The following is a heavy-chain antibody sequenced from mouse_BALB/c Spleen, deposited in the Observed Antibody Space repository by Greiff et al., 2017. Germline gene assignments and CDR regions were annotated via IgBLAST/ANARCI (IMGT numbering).Heavy chain of an antibody. D-gene: IGHD2-10*01. CDR3: ARGLTYYGNYGYAMDY. J-gene: IGHJ4*01. Sequence: EVKLMESGPGLVKPSQSLSLTCSVTGYSITSGYYWNWIRQFPGNKLEWMGYISYDGSNNYNPSLKNRISITRDTSKNQFFLKLNSVTTEDTATYYCARGLTYYGNYGYAMDYWGQGTSVTVSS. CDR2: ISYDGSN. CDR1: GYSITSGYY. V-gene: IGHV3-6*02.